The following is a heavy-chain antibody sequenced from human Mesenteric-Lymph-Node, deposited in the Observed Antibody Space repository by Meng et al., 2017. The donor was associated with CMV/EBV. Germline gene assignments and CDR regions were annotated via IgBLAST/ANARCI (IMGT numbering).Heavy chain of an antibody. CDR3: ARDLPPNENCFDY. D-gene: IGHD2/OR15-2a*01. Sequence: VSGASCFIGGYYWTSIRDAPGQSLEWIRSIYYTGSSYSNRSLESRVSMSEDTSKNQFSLDLRSVNAAETGVYYCARDLPPNENCFDYWGQGTLVTVSS. V-gene: IGHV4-31*02. CDR1: GASCFIGGYY. J-gene: IGHJ4*02. CDR2: IYYTGSS.